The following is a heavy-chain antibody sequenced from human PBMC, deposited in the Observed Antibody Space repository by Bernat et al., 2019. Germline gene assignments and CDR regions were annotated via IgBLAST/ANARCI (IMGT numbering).Heavy chain of an antibody. CDR1: GSTFDDYG. CDR3: ARVSITMVQGGIRD. V-gene: IGHV3-20*04. Sequence: EVQLVESGGGVVRPGGSLRLSCAASGSTFDDYGMSWVRQAPGKGLEWVSGVNWDGGRTGYADSVKGRFTISRDNAKNSLYLQMNRLRAEDTALYYCARVSITMVQGGIRDWGQGTLVTVSS. D-gene: IGHD3-10*01. J-gene: IGHJ4*02. CDR2: VNWDGGRT.